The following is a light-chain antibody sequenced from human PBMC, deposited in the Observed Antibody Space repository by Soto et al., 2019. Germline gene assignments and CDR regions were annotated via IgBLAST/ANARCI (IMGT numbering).Light chain of an antibody. CDR1: QSISSR. V-gene: IGKV1-39*01. Sequence: DIRITHSPCTXSASVVXXXXIXCRASQSISSRLAWYQQKPGKAPQVLIYAASSLQSGVPSRFSGSGSGTDFTLTISSLQPEDFATYYCQQSYSTPFFGQGTRLEIK. J-gene: IGKJ5*01. CDR3: QQSYSTPF. CDR2: AAS.